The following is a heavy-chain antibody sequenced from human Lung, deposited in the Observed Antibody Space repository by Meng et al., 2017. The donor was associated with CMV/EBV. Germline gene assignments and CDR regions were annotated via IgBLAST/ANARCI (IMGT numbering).Heavy chain of an antibody. CDR1: GGSFSGYY. Sequence: SXTLSLXCAVYGGSFSGYYWSWIRQPPGKGLEWIGEINHSGSTNYNPSLKSRVTISVDTSKNQFSLKLSSVTAADTAVYYCARARVVPAYYYGMDVWGQGXTVTRLL. V-gene: IGHV4-34*01. J-gene: IGHJ6*02. CDR2: INHSGST. CDR3: ARARVVPAYYYGMDV. D-gene: IGHD2-2*01.